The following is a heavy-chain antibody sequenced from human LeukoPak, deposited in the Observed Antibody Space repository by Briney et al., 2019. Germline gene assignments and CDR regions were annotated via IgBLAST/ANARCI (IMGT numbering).Heavy chain of an antibody. CDR2: IGTAGDT. V-gene: IGHV3-13*01. Sequence: GGSQRPSCAASGFTFRTYDFHWVRQVKGIGLEWVSGIGTAGDTYYAGSVKGRFTISRENAKNSLYLQMNSLRAGDTAVYHCVRVAWLNYHGMDVWGQGTTVTVSS. CDR3: VRVAWLNYHGMDV. CDR1: GFTFRTYD. D-gene: IGHD5-12*01. J-gene: IGHJ6*02.